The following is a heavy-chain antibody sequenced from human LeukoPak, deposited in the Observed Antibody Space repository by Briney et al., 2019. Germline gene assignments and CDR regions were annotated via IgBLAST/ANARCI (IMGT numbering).Heavy chain of an antibody. Sequence: ASVKVSCNASGYTFTSYYMHWVRQAPGEGPEWMGIINPSGGSTSYAQKFQGRVTMTRDTSTTTLYMELSSLRSEDTAVYYCARELPHSSSSQRELDAFDIWGQGTMVTVSS. V-gene: IGHV1-46*01. J-gene: IGHJ3*02. CDR1: GYTFTSYY. D-gene: IGHD6-13*01. CDR3: ARELPHSSSSQRELDAFDI. CDR2: INPSGGST.